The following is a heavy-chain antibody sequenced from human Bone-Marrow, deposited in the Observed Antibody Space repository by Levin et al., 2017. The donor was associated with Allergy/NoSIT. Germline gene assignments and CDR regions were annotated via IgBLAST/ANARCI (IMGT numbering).Heavy chain of an antibody. V-gene: IGHV3-23*01. CDR3: AKSGEANVIPNGGFDL. Sequence: AGGSLRLSCAASGFTFISYAISWVRQAPGEGLEWVSVISGGGGTTFYADSVKGRFVISKDKSKNMVYLQMNSLRADDTARYYCAKSGEANVIPNGGFDLWGQGTVVTVSS. D-gene: IGHD3-16*01. J-gene: IGHJ4*02. CDR1: GFTFISYA. CDR2: ISGGGGTT.